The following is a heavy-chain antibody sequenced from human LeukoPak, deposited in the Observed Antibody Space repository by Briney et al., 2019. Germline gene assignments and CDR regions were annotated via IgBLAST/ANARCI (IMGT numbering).Heavy chain of an antibody. D-gene: IGHD6-13*01. Sequence: PGGSLRLSCAASGFTFSSYAMSWVRQAPGKGLEWVSAISGSGGSTYYADSVKGRFTISRDNSKNTLYLQMNSLRAEDTAVYYCARVSSSSWYSPFDYWGQGTLVTVSS. CDR3: ARVSSSSWYSPFDY. CDR2: ISGSGGST. J-gene: IGHJ4*02. V-gene: IGHV3-23*01. CDR1: GFTFSSYA.